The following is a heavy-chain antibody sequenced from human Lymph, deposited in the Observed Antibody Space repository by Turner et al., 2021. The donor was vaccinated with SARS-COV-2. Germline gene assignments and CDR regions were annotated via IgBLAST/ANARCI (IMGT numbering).Heavy chain of an antibody. CDR1: GFTLSYYW. J-gene: IGHJ4*02. CDR3: AKMGSSNWYFDY. D-gene: IGHD1-26*01. V-gene: IGHV3-7*01. CDR2: IKQDGSEK. Sequence: EVQLVASGGGLVQPGGVLSLSWAASGFTLSYYWMSWVRQAPGKGLEWVANIKQDGSEKYYVDSVKGRFTISRDNAKNSLFLQMDSLRAEDTAVYYCAKMGSSNWYFDYWGQGTLVTVSS.